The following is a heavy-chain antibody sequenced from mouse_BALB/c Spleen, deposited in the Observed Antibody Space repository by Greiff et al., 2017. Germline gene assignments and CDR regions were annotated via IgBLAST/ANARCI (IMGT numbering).Heavy chain of an antibody. CDR2: ISYDGSN. CDR3: ARDQYYGNYPFAY. D-gene: IGHD2-1*01. J-gene: IGHJ3*01. CDR1: GYSITSGYY. Sequence: EVQLQQSGPGLVKPSQSLSLTCSVTGYSITSGYYWNWIRQFPGNKLEWMGYISYDGSNNYNPSLKNRISITRDTSKNQFFLKLNSVTTEDTATYYCARDQYYGNYPFAYWGQGTLVTVSA. V-gene: IGHV3-6*02.